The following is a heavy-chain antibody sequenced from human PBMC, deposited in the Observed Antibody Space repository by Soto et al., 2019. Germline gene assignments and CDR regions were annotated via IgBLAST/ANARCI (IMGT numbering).Heavy chain of an antibody. Sequence: GGSLRLSCAASGFTFSRFAMHWVRQAPGKGLEWVTYISFDGSDKSYADSVKGRFTTSRDNAKNSLYLQMNSLRPEDTALYYCVRSKGGYSYGTPFDYWGQGTLVTVSS. CDR2: ISFDGSDK. D-gene: IGHD5-18*01. J-gene: IGHJ4*02. CDR1: GFTFSRFA. V-gene: IGHV3-30-3*01. CDR3: VRSKGGYSYGTPFDY.